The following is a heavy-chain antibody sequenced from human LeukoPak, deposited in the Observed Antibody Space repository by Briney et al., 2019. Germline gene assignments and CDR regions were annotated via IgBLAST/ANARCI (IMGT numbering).Heavy chain of an antibody. CDR1: GFTFSTYW. D-gene: IGHD2-2*01. V-gene: IGHV3-74*03. J-gene: IGHJ6*02. Sequence: GGSLRLSCAASGFTFSTYWMHWVRQTPGKGPVWVSRVNGDGSRTTYADSVKGRFTISRDNSKNTLYLQMNSLRAEDTAVYYCARARCSSTSCYQLYYYYYGMDVWGQGTTVTVSS. CDR2: VNGDGSRT. CDR3: ARARCSSTSCYQLYYYYYGMDV.